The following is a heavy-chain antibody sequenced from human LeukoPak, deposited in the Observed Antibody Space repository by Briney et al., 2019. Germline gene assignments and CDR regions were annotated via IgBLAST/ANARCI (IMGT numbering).Heavy chain of an antibody. Sequence: GGSLRLSCAASGFTFSSYAMSWVRQAPGKGLEWVSAISGSGGSTYYADSVKGRFTISRDNSENTLYLQMNSLRAEDTAVYYCAKDERYCSSTSCYYFDYWGQGTLVTVSS. J-gene: IGHJ4*02. CDR1: GFTFSSYA. CDR2: ISGSGGST. CDR3: AKDERYCSSTSCYYFDY. V-gene: IGHV3-23*01. D-gene: IGHD2-2*01.